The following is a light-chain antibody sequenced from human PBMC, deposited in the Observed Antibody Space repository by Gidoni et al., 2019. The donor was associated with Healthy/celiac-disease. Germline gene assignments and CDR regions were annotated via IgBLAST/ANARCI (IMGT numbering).Light chain of an antibody. V-gene: IGLV3-21*02. Sequence: SSVLTQPPSVSVAPGQTARITCGGNNIGSKSVHWYQQKPGQAPVLVVYEDSDRPSGIPERFSGSNSGNTATLTISRVEAGDEADYYCQVWDSRSDHVVFGGGTKLTVL. CDR1: NIGSKS. CDR3: QVWDSRSDHVV. CDR2: EDS. J-gene: IGLJ2*01.